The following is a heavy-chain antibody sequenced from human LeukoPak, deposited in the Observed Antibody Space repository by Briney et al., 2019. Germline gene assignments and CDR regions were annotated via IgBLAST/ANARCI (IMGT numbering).Heavy chain of an antibody. Sequence: GGSLRLSCAASGFTFSSYAMSWVRQAPGKGLEWVSSISGSGGSTHYADSVKGRFTTSRDNSKNTLYLQMNSLRAEDTAVYYCAKDRHSSNWTYYYYGMDVWGQGTTVTVSS. CDR1: GFTFSSYA. D-gene: IGHD6-13*01. CDR2: ISGSGGST. CDR3: AKDRHSSNWTYYYYGMDV. V-gene: IGHV3-23*01. J-gene: IGHJ6*02.